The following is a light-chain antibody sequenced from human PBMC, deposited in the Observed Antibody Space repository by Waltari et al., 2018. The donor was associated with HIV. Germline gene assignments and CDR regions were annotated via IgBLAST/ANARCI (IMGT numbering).Light chain of an antibody. CDR3: QQYYSTPPYT. CDR2: WAS. CDR1: QSVLYSSNNKNY. V-gene: IGKV4-1*01. Sequence: DIVMTQSPDSLAVSLGERATINCKSSQSVLYSSNNKNYLAWYQQKPGQPPKLLIYWASTRESGFPDRFRGSGSGTDFTLTISSLQAEDVAVYYCQQYYSTPPYTFGQGTKLEIK. J-gene: IGKJ2*01.